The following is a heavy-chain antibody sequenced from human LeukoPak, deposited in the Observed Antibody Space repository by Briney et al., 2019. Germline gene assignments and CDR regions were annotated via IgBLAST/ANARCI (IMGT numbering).Heavy chain of an antibody. CDR1: GYTLTELS. J-gene: IGHJ4*02. V-gene: IGHV1-24*01. CDR2: FDPEDGET. CDR3: ATDPRSSVTGTRGVYFDY. D-gene: IGHD1-20*01. Sequence: ASVKVSCKVSGYTLTELSMHWVRQAPGKGLEWMGGFDPEDGETIYAQKFQGRVTMTEDTSTDTAYMELSSLRSEDTAVYYRATDPRSSVTGTRGVYFDYWGQGTLVTVSS.